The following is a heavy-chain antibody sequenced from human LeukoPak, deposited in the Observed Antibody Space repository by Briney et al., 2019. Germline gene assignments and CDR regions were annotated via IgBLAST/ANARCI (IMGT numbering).Heavy chain of an antibody. CDR3: ARGYCSGGRCSIFDY. D-gene: IGHD2-15*01. J-gene: IGHJ4*02. Sequence: GGSLRLSCAASGFTFSSYSMNWVRQAPGKGLEWVSSISSSSSYIYYADSVKGRFTISRDNAKNSLYLQMNSLRAEDTAVYFCARGYCSGGRCSIFDYWGQGTLVTVSS. CDR2: ISSSSSYI. V-gene: IGHV3-21*01. CDR1: GFTFSSYS.